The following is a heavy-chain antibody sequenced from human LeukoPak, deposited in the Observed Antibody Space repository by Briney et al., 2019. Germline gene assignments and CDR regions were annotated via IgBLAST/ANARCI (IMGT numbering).Heavy chain of an antibody. CDR2: ISYDGSNK. D-gene: IGHD6-13*01. V-gene: IGHV3-30*04. Sequence: GGSLRLSCAASGFTFSSYSMHWVRQAPGKGLEWVAVISYDGSNKYYADSVKGRFTISRENSKNTLYLQMNSLRAEDTAVYYCARPVIAAAFDYWGQGTLVTVSS. J-gene: IGHJ4*02. CDR1: GFTFSSYS. CDR3: ARPVIAAAFDY.